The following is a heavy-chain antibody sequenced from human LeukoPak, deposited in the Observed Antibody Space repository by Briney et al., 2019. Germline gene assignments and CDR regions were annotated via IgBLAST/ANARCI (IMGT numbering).Heavy chain of an antibody. D-gene: IGHD3-10*01. V-gene: IGHV4-31*03. J-gene: IGHJ4*02. CDR3: ARAPYYGSGSYTYYFDY. CDR1: GGSISSGGYY. Sequence: SETLSLTCTVPGGSISSGGYYWSWIRQHPGKGLEWIGYIYYNGSTYYNPSLKSRVTISVDTSKNQFSLKLSSVTAADTAVYYCARAPYYGSGSYTYYFDYWGQGTLVTVSS. CDR2: IYYNGST.